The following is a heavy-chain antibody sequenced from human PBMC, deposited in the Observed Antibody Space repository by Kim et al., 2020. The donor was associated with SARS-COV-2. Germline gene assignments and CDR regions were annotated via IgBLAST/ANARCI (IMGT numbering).Heavy chain of an antibody. CDR1: GYSFTNHW. J-gene: IGHJ2*01. V-gene: IGHV5-51*01. CDR3: ARMFTSSSLRYFDL. CDR2: IYPGDSDT. Sequence: GESLKISCEASGYSFTNHWIGWVRQMAGKGLEWMGIIYPGDSDTRYSPSFQGQVTVSADKSISTAYLQWRSLKASDTAMYYCARMFTSSSLRYFDLWGRGTLVAVSS. D-gene: IGHD6-6*01.